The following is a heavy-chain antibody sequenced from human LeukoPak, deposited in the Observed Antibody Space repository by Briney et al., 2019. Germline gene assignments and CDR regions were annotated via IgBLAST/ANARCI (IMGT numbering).Heavy chain of an antibody. J-gene: IGHJ3*02. CDR1: GGSISSYY. CDR3: AREGSSGSYTEDDAFDI. Sequence: PSETLSLTCIVSGGSISSYYWSWIRQPPGKGLEWIGYIYYSGSTNYNPSLKSRVTISVDTSKNQFSLKLSSVTAADTAVYYCAREGSSGSYTEDDAFDIWGQGTMVTVSS. CDR2: IYYSGST. V-gene: IGHV4-59*01. D-gene: IGHD1-26*01.